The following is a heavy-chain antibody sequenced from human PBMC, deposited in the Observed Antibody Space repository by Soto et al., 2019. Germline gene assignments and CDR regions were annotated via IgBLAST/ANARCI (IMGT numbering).Heavy chain of an antibody. Sequence: QLQLQESGPGLVKHSETLYLTCTVSGGSISDDTYYWGWIRQPPGKGLEWIGSIYYSGTSSYNPSLKSRVTMSVDTSKKQLSLRLSSVTAADTAVYYCARLHCDSPNCVPLDPWGQGTLVIVSS. J-gene: IGHJ5*02. CDR3: ARLHCDSPNCVPLDP. CDR2: IYYSGTS. V-gene: IGHV4-39*01. CDR1: GGSISDDTYY. D-gene: IGHD2-2*01.